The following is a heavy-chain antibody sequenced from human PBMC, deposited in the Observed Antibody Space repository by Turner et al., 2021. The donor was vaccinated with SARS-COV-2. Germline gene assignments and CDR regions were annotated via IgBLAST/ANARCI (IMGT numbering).Heavy chain of an antibody. CDR2: IIPIFGTA. Sequence: VQSGAEVKKPGSSVKVSCEASGGTFSNYAISWVRQAPGQGLEWMGGIIPIFGTANYAQKFQGRVTITADESTTTAYMELSSLRSEDTAVYYCARARGVDYYYSSGQSFDPWGQGTLVTVSS. D-gene: IGHD3-22*01. CDR3: ARARGVDYYYSSGQSFDP. V-gene: IGHV1-69*01. J-gene: IGHJ5*02. CDR1: GGTFSNYA.